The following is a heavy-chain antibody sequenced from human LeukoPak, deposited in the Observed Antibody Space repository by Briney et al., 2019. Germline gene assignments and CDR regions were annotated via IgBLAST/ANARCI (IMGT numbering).Heavy chain of an antibody. D-gene: IGHD3-10*01. CDR3: ARDPKAGGFDY. CDR2: INPSGGST. CDR1: GYTFTSYY. V-gene: IGHV1-46*01. J-gene: IGHJ4*02. Sequence: GASVKVSCKASGYTFTSYYMHWVRQAPGQGLEWMGIINPSGGSTSYAQKFQGRVTMTRDTSTSTVYTELSSLRSEDTAVYYCARDPKAGGFDYWGQGTLVTVSS.